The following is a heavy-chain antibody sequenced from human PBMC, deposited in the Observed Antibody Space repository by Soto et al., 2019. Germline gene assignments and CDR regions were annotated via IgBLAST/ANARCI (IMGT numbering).Heavy chain of an antibody. V-gene: IGHV3-30*18. CDR2: ISYDGSSK. Sequence: QVQLVESGGGVVQPGRSLRLSCAASGFTFSSYGMHWVRQAPGKGLEWVAVISYDGSSKYSADYVKGRFTISRDNSKNTLYLQMSSLRAEDTAVYYCAKERDFWSGSPTFDPWGQGTLVTVSS. J-gene: IGHJ5*02. D-gene: IGHD3-3*01. CDR1: GFTFSSYG. CDR3: AKERDFWSGSPTFDP.